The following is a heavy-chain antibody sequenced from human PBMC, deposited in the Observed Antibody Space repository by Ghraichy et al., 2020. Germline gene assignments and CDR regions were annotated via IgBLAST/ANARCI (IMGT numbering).Heavy chain of an antibody. V-gene: IGHV3-48*02. CDR1: GFTFSGYA. D-gene: IGHD2/OR15-2a*01. CDR3: AREYCNDGTCFLYFDY. Sequence: GGSLRLSCAASGFTFSGYAISWVRQAPGKGPEWLSYISGSGSYLYSADSVKDRFTISRDNAKNTLYLQMNDLRDEDTAVYYCAREYCNDGTCFLYFDYWGQGTQVTVSS. J-gene: IGHJ4*02. CDR2: ISGSGSYL.